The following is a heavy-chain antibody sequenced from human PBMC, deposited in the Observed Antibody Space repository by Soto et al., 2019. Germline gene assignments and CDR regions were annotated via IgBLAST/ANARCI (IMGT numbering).Heavy chain of an antibody. Sequence: GGSLRLSCTASGFTFGDYAMSWFRQAPGKGLEWVGFIRSKAYGGTTEYAASVKGRFTVSRDDSKSMAYLQMNSLKTEDTAVYYCTRAYVLRFLEWSRPDYWGQGTLVTVSS. CDR3: TRAYVLRFLEWSRPDY. V-gene: IGHV3-49*03. CDR1: GFTFGDYA. CDR2: IRSKAYGGTT. D-gene: IGHD3-3*01. J-gene: IGHJ4*02.